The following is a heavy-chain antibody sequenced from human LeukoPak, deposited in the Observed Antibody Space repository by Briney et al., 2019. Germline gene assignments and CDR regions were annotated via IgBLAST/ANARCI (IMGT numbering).Heavy chain of an antibody. D-gene: IGHD6-13*01. Sequence: GASVKVSCKASGYTFTSYGISWVRQAPGQGLEWMRWISAYNGNTNYAQKLRGRVTMTTDTSTSTAYMELRSLRSDDTAVYYCARGPYSSSWYGSMIYATSGKDFDYWGQGTLVTVSS. J-gene: IGHJ4*02. V-gene: IGHV1-18*01. CDR3: ARGPYSSSWYGSMIYATSGKDFDY. CDR1: GYTFTSYG. CDR2: ISAYNGNT.